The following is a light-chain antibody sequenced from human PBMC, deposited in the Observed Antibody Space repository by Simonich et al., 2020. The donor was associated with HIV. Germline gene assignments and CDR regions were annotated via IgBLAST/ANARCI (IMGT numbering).Light chain of an antibody. CDR1: QGVSSSY. V-gene: IGKV3-20*01. J-gene: IGKJ5*01. CDR2: GAS. CDR3: QQSYSTPIA. Sequence: EIVLTQSPGTLSLSPGERATLSCRASQGVSSSYLAWHQQKPGQAPRLLIYGASSRATGIPDRFSGSGSGTDCTLTISSLQPEDFGTYYCQQSYSTPIAFGQGTRLEIK.